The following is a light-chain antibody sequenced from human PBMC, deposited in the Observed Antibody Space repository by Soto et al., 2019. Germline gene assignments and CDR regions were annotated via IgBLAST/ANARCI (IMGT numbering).Light chain of an antibody. CDR2: YDS. CDR1: NIGSKS. Sequence: LTQPPSVSVAPGKTARITCGGNNIGSKSVHWYQQKPGQAPVLVIYYDSDRPSGIPERFSGSNSGNTATLTISRVEAGDEADYYCQVWDSSSDHRGVVFGGGTKLTVL. J-gene: IGLJ2*01. V-gene: IGLV3-21*04. CDR3: QVWDSSSDHRGVV.